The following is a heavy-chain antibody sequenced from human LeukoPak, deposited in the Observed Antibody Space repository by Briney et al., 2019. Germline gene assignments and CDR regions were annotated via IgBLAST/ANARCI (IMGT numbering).Heavy chain of an antibody. CDR1: GYPFTTYE. D-gene: IGHD1-14*01. CDR3: ARGPRNDP. J-gene: IGHJ5*02. CDR2: VHPNSGNT. V-gene: IGHV1-8*01. Sequence: ASVKVSCKTSGYPFTTYEINWVRQAAGQGLEWMGWVHPNSGNTAYAQKFQGRVTMTRDTSISTAYTELSSLRSDDTAVYFCARGPRNDPWGQGTLVTVSS.